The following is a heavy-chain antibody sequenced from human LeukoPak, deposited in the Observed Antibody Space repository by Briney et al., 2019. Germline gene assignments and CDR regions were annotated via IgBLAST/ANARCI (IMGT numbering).Heavy chain of an antibody. CDR1: GFTFSSYA. Sequence: SGGSLRLSCAASGFTFSSYAMSWVRQAPGKGLEWVSAISGSGGSTYYADSVKGRFTIPRDNSNNTLYLQMNSLRAEDTAVYYCAKPTIQYYYMDVWGKGTTVTVSS. V-gene: IGHV3-23*01. CDR2: ISGSGGST. D-gene: IGHD5-18*01. CDR3: AKPTIQYYYMDV. J-gene: IGHJ6*03.